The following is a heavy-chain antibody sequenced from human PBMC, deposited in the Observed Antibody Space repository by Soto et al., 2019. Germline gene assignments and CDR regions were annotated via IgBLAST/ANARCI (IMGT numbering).Heavy chain of an antibody. Sequence: QVQLVESGGGVVQPGRSLRLSCAASGFTFNNYDMHWVRQAPGKGLEWMAIIWYDGNKKFYADSVKGRFTISRDNSNNTLYLEMNSLRAEDTAVYYCTGGIRSTSSDDLGFDMWGQGTMVTVSS. V-gene: IGHV3-33*01. J-gene: IGHJ3*02. CDR3: TGGIRSTSSDDLGFDM. D-gene: IGHD2-2*01. CDR2: IWYDGNKK. CDR1: GFTFNNYD.